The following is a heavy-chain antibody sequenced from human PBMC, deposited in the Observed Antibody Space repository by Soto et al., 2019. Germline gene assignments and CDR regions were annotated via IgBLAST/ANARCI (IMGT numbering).Heavy chain of an antibody. J-gene: IGHJ4*01. CDR3: AKGQGVGSLGYVDY. CDR1: GFTFEDYA. CDR2: ITWNSGKI. Sequence: EVQLVESGGDLVQPGRSLRLSCAASGFTFEDYAMHWVRQVPGKGLEWVSGITWNSGKIEYAYSVKGRFTISRDNAKNSVHLQMSRLRPEDTALYDCAKGQGVGSLGYVDYSGHGTVVTVSS. D-gene: IGHD3-10*01. V-gene: IGHV3-9*01.